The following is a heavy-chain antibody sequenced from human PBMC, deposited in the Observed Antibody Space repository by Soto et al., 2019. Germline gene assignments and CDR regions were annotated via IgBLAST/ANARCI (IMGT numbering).Heavy chain of an antibody. V-gene: IGHV1-3*01. Sequence: GASVKVSCKASGYTFSSYTMHWVRQAPGQRLEWMGWINAGNGNTKCSQKFEGRVTITRDTSATTAYMELSSLRSEDTAVYYCTREFPSLSSTWREYFHPWGQGTLVTVSS. CDR1: GYTFSSYT. J-gene: IGHJ1*01. D-gene: IGHD6-13*01. CDR2: INAGNGNT. CDR3: TREFPSLSSTWREYFHP.